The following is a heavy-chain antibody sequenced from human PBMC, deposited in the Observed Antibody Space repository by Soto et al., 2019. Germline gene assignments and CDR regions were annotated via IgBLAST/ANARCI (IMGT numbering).Heavy chain of an antibody. CDR2: IYYSGST. J-gene: IGHJ1*01. CDR1: VGSISSSSYY. CDR3: ARHASGSDPTHRAEYFQH. Sequence: PSETLSLTCTVSVGSISSSSYYWGWIRQPPGKGLEWIGSIYYSGSTYYNPSLKSRVTISVDTSKNQFSLKLSSVTAADTAVYYCARHASGSDPTHRAEYFQHWGQGTLVTVSS. V-gene: IGHV4-39*01. D-gene: IGHD1-26*01.